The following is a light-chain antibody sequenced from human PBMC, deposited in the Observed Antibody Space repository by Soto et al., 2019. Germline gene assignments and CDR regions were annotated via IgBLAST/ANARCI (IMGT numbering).Light chain of an antibody. J-gene: IGKJ2*01. CDR1: QSILYSSNNKNY. CDR2: WAS. V-gene: IGKV4-1*01. Sequence: DIVMTQSPDSLAVSLGERATINCKSSQSILYSSNNKNYLTWYQQKPGQPPKLLIYWASTRESGVPDRFSGSGSGTDFTLTISSLQAEDVAVYYCHQYYGSPYTFGQGTKLEIK. CDR3: HQYYGSPYT.